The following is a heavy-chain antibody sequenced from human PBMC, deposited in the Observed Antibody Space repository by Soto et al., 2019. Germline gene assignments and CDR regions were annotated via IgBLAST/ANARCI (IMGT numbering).Heavy chain of an antibody. Sequence: LRLSCSVSGFTFSAYWMHWVRQVPGKGLTWVSRISDDGSTATYADSVKGRFVISRDNAKNSLYLEMNTLRADDSGLYYCARGPRVSSTGTGAHWGRGTLVTVSS. J-gene: IGHJ4*02. CDR2: ISDDGSTA. CDR3: ARGPRVSSTGTGAH. CDR1: GFTFSAYW. D-gene: IGHD1-1*01. V-gene: IGHV3-74*01.